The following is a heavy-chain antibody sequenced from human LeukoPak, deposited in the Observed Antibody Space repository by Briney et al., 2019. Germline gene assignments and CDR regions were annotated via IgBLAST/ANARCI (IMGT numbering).Heavy chain of an antibody. CDR1: GYSFTSYY. Sequence: GESLKIPCKGSGYSFTSYYIGWVRQMPGRGLEWMGIIYPGDSYTTYSPSFQGQVTISADKSISTAYLQWSSLKASDTAMYYCASSVEMATMNGFDYWGQGTLVTVSS. D-gene: IGHD5-24*01. V-gene: IGHV5-51*01. CDR3: ASSVEMATMNGFDY. J-gene: IGHJ4*02. CDR2: IYPGDSYT.